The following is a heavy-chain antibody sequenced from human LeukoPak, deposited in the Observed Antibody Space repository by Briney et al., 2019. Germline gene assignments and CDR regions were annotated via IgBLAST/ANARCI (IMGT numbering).Heavy chain of an antibody. Sequence: ASVKVSCKASGYTFTSYGISWVRQAPGQGLEWMGWISAYNGNTNYAQKLQGRVTMTTDTSTSTAYMELRSLRSDDTAVYYCARGGPWVWSGQYKGVDYWGQGTLVTVSS. CDR3: ARGGPWVWSGQYKGVDY. CDR2: ISAYNGNT. CDR1: GYTFTSYG. V-gene: IGHV1-18*01. D-gene: IGHD3-3*01. J-gene: IGHJ4*02.